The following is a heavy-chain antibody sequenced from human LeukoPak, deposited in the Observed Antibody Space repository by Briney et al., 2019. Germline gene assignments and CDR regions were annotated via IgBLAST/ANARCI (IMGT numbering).Heavy chain of an antibody. D-gene: IGHD6-19*01. CDR2: ISGSGGHT. V-gene: IGHV3-23*01. J-gene: IGHJ4*02. CDR3: AKGFVASTDYYFDD. Sequence: GGSLRLSCAASGLTFSTYAMNWVRQVPGKGLEWVSSISGSGGHTYYADSVKGLFTISRDNSKNTMYLQMNSLRAEDTAIYYCAKGFVASTDYYFDDWGQGTLVTVSS. CDR1: GLTFSTYA.